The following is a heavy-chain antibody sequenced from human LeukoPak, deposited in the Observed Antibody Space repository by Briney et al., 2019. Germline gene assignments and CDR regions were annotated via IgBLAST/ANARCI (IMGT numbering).Heavy chain of an antibody. CDR2: IYYDGRT. CDR3: TRDRQLEWFYS. J-gene: IGHJ5*01. Sequence: SETLSLTCSVSGGSISRSSAYWGWIRQSPGEGLEWIGTIYYDGRTYYNPSLKSRVTISMDTSKNQFSLNLSSVTAADTAVYYCTRDRQLEWFYSWGQGTLVTVSS. V-gene: IGHV4-39*07. CDR1: GGSISRSSAY. D-gene: IGHD3-10*01.